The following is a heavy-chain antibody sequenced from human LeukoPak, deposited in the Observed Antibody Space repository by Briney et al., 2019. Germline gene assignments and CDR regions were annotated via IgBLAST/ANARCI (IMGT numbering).Heavy chain of an antibody. CDR3: ARGSLASSGGTFFDY. J-gene: IGHJ4*02. V-gene: IGHV5-51*01. CDR2: IYPGDSDT. CDR1: GYSLTSYW. D-gene: IGHD2-15*01. Sequence: GESLKISCKSSGYSLTSYWIGWVRQMPGKGLEWMGIIYPGDSDTRYSPSFQGQVTISADKSISTAYLQWSRLKASDTATYYCARGSLASSGGTFFDYWGQGTLVTVSS.